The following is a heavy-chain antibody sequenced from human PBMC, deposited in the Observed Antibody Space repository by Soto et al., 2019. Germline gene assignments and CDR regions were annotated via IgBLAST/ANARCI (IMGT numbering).Heavy chain of an antibody. Sequence: QVQLVQSGAEVKKPGSSVKVSCKASGGTFSSYTISWVRQAPGQGLEWMGRIIPILGIANYAQKFQGRVTSTADKSTSTAYMELSSLRSEDTAVYYCARGGAVAGLDYWGQGTLVTVSS. J-gene: IGHJ4*02. CDR1: GGTFSSYT. CDR3: ARGGAVAGLDY. D-gene: IGHD6-19*01. CDR2: IIPILGIA. V-gene: IGHV1-69*02.